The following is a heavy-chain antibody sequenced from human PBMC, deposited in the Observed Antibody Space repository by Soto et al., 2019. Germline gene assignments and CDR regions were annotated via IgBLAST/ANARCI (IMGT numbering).Heavy chain of an antibody. Sequence: PSETLSLTCAVYGGSFSGCYWSWIRQPPGKGLEWIGEINHSGSTNYNPSLKSRVTISVDTSKNQFSLKLSSVTAADTAVYYCARAVRGQYYFDYWGQGTLVTVSS. CDR3: ARAVRGQYYFDY. V-gene: IGHV4-34*01. D-gene: IGHD3-10*01. CDR2: INHSGST. CDR1: GGSFSGCY. J-gene: IGHJ4*02.